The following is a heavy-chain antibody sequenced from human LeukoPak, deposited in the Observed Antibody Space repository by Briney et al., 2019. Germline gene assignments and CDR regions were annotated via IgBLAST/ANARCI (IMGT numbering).Heavy chain of an antibody. D-gene: IGHD3-10*01. CDR1: GYTFTSYG. J-gene: IGHJ6*02. V-gene: IGHV1-18*01. Sequence: ASVKVSCKASGYTFTSYGISWVRQAPGQGLEWMGWISAYNGNTNYAQKLQGRVTMTTDTSTSTAYMELRSLRSDDTAVYYCARGSYYYGSGSYSLDVWGQGTTVTVSS. CDR3: ARGSYYYGSGSYSLDV. CDR2: ISAYNGNT.